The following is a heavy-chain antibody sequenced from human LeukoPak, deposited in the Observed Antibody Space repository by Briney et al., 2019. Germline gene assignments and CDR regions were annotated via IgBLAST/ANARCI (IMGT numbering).Heavy chain of an antibody. D-gene: IGHD4-17*01. Sequence: PSETLSLTCTVSDGSISNYYWSWIRQPPGKGLEWIGHIYYSGSTNYNPSLKSRVTISVDTSNNQFSLKLSSVTTAATAVYYCARVGTVTSFDHWGQGTLVTVSS. V-gene: IGHV4-59*01. J-gene: IGHJ4*02. CDR3: ARVGTVTSFDH. CDR2: IYYSGST. CDR1: DGSISNYY.